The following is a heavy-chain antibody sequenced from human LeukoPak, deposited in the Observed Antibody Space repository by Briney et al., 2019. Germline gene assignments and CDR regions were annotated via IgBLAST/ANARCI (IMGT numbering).Heavy chain of an antibody. Sequence: NPSETLSLTCTVSGGSVNSDNYYWNWIRQPPGKGLEWIGYIYYSGSTNHNPSLKSRVTISVDTSKNQFSLKLSSVTAADTAVYYCARLNVDTTMAHDYWGQGTLVTVSS. D-gene: IGHD5-18*01. J-gene: IGHJ4*02. CDR3: ARLNVDTTMAHDY. CDR2: IYYSGST. V-gene: IGHV4-61*01. CDR1: GGSVNSDNYY.